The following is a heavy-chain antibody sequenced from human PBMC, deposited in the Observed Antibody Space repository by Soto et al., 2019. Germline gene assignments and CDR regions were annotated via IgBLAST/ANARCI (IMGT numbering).Heavy chain of an antibody. CDR3: ARAFVYSSSWYINWFDP. Sequence: ASVKVSCKASGYTFTSYDINWVRQATGQGLEWMGWMNPNSGNTGYAQKFQGRVTMTRNTSISTAYMELSSLRSEDTAVYYCARAFVYSSSWYINWFDPWGQGTLVTVSS. J-gene: IGHJ5*02. CDR1: GYTFTSYD. D-gene: IGHD6-13*01. CDR2: MNPNSGNT. V-gene: IGHV1-8*01.